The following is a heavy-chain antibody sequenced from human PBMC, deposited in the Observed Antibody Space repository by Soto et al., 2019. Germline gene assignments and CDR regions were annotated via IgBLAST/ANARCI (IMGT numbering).Heavy chain of an antibody. J-gene: IGHJ3*02. CDR3: ARAPNYGDYYAFDI. CDR1: GGSISSYY. V-gene: IGHV4-59*01. Sequence: SETLSLTCTVSGGSISSYYWSWIRQPPGKGLEWIGYIYYSGSTNYNPSLKSRVTISVDTSKNQFSLKLSSVTAADAAVYYCARAPNYGDYYAFDIWGQGTMVTVSS. D-gene: IGHD4-17*01. CDR2: IYYSGST.